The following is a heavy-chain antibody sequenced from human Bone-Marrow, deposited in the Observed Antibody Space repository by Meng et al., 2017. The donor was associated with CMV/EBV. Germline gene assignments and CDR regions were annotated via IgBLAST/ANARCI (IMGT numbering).Heavy chain of an antibody. J-gene: IGHJ4*02. V-gene: IGHV2-70D*14. CDR3: ARIRDSGSDY. CDR1: GFSLSTSGMR. CDR2: IDWDDDK. D-gene: IGHD5-12*01. Sequence: SGPTLVKPTQTLTLTFTFSGFSLSTSGMRVSCIRQPPGKALEWLARIDWDDDKFYSTSLKTRLTISQDTSKNQLVLTLTNMDPVDTAPYYCARIRDSGSDYWGQGTLVTVSS.